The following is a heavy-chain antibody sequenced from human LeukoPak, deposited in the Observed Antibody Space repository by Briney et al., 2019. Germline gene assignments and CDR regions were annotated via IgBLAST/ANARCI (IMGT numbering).Heavy chain of an antibody. V-gene: IGHV3-33*06. CDR3: AKDSSSSGYINWFDP. J-gene: IGHJ5*02. Sequence: GGSLRLSCAASGFTFSSYGMHWVRQAPGKGLEGGAVIWYDGGNKYYADSVKGRFTISRDNSKNTLYLQMNSLRAEDTAVYYCAKDSSSSGYINWFDPWGQGTLVTVSS. D-gene: IGHD3-22*01. CDR2: IWYDGGNK. CDR1: GFTFSSYG.